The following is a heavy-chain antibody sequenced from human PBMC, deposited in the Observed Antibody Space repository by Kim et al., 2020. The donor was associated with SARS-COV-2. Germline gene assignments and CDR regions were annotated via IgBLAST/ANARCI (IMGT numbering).Heavy chain of an antibody. J-gene: IGHJ4*02. V-gene: IGHV1-46*01. CDR1: GYTFTSYY. CDR2: INPSGGST. Sequence: ASVKVSCKASGYTFTSYYMHWVRQAPGQGLEWMGIINPSGGSTSYAQKFQGRVTMTRDTSTSTLYMELSSLRSEDTAVYYCARGSPVYYDILTGYYRDCWGQGTLVTVSS. D-gene: IGHD3-9*01. CDR3: ARGSPVYYDILTGYYRDC.